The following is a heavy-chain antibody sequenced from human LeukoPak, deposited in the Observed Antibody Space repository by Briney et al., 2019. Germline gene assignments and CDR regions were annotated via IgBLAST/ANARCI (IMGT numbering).Heavy chain of an antibody. CDR3: ARQAGRYCSSTSCYTGGP. V-gene: IGHV4-59*01. CDR1: RGSISSYY. D-gene: IGHD2-2*02. CDR2: IYYSGST. J-gene: IGHJ5*02. Sequence: SETLSLTCTVSRGSISSYYWSWIRQPPGKGLEWIGDIYYSGSTNYNPSLKSRVTISVDTSKNQFSLKLSSVTAADTAVYYCARQAGRYCSSTSCYTGGPWGQGTLVTVSS.